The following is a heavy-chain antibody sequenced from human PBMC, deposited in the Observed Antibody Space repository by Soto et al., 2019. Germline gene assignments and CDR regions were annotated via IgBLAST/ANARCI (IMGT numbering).Heavy chain of an antibody. CDR2: LKQDGSEY. CDR3: ARDRLDMGAPTEDY. J-gene: IGHJ4*02. V-gene: IGHV3-7*01. D-gene: IGHD1-26*01. Sequence: GGSLRLSCAASGFTFSSYWMSWVRQAPGKGLEWVANLKQDGSEYYYVDSVKGRFTISRDNAKNSLYLQMNSLRAEDTAVYYCARDRLDMGAPTEDYWGQGTLVTVSS. CDR1: GFTFSSYW.